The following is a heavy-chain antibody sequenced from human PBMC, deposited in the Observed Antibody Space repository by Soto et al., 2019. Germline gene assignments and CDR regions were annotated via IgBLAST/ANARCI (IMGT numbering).Heavy chain of an antibody. J-gene: IGHJ5*02. CDR2: IWYDGSNK. D-gene: IGHD3-10*01. V-gene: IGHV3-33*08. CDR1: GFNFIDYA. Sequence: GGSLRLSCAASGFNFIDYAMHWVRQAPGKGLEWVAVIWYDGSNKYYADSVKGRFTISRDNSKNTLYLQMNSLRAEDTAVYYCARDQWFGRFDPWGQGTLVTVSS. CDR3: ARDQWFGRFDP.